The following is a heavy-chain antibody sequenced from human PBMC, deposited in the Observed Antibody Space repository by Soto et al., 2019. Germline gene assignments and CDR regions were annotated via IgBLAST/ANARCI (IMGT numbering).Heavy chain of an antibody. D-gene: IGHD2-15*01. Sequence: VASVKVSCKASGYTLTSYDINWVRQATGQGLEWMGWMNPNSGNTGYAQKFQGRVTMTRNTSISTAYMELSSLRSEDTAVYYCARGDIVDNWFDPWGQRTLVTVSS. J-gene: IGHJ5*02. CDR1: GYTLTSYD. CDR2: MNPNSGNT. CDR3: ARGDIVDNWFDP. V-gene: IGHV1-8*01.